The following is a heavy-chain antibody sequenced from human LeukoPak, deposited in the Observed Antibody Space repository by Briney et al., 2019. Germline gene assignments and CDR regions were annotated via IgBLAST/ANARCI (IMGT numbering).Heavy chain of an antibody. V-gene: IGHV3-20*04. CDR1: GFTFDDYG. J-gene: IGHJ4*02. CDR3: ARVPLEGVRALFDY. D-gene: IGHD3-10*01. CDR2: INWNGGSA. Sequence: GGSLRLSCAASGFTFDDYGMSWVRQAPGEGLEWVSGINWNGGSAGYADSVKGRFTLSRDNAKNSLYLQMNSLRAEYTALYYFARVPLEGVRALFDYWGQGTLVTVSS.